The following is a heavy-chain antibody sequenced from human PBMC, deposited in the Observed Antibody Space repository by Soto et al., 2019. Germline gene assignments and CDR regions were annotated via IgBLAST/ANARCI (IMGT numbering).Heavy chain of an antibody. CDR1: GFTFSSYG. V-gene: IGHV3-30*18. CDR2: ISYDGSNK. J-gene: IGHJ4*02. Sequence: ESGGGVVQPGRSLRLSCAASGFTFSSYGMHWVRQAPGKGLEWVAVISYDGSNKYYADSVKGRFTISRDNSKNTLYLQMNSLRAEDTAVYYCAKGTRIQLWGYWGQGTLVTVSS. CDR3: AKGTRIQLWGY. D-gene: IGHD5-18*01.